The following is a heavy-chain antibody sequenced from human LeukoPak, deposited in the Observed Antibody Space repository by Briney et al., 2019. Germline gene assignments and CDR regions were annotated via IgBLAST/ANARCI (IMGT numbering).Heavy chain of an antibody. CDR3: ARGPRGSGWAHDAFDI. CDR1: GYTFSSYD. CDR2: MNPNSGNT. V-gene: IGHV1-8*01. J-gene: IGHJ3*02. D-gene: IGHD6-19*01. Sequence: GASVKVSCKTSGYTFSSYDINWVRQASGQGLEWMGWMNPNSGNTGYAEKFQGRVTMTRDTSINTAYMDLSSLESDDTAVYYCARGPRGSGWAHDAFDIWGQGTTVTVSS.